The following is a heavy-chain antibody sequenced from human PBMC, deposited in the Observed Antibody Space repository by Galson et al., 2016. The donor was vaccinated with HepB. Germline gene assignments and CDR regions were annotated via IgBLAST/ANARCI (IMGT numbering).Heavy chain of an antibody. V-gene: IGHV4-61*01. CDR3: ARLASYGMDV. CDR2: IYYSGST. CDR1: GGSVSESSYY. Sequence: ETLSLTCTVSGGSVSESSYYWAWVRQPPGKGLEWIGYIYYSGSTNYNPSLKSRLTISVDTSKNQFSLKLSSVTAADTAVYYCARLASYGMDVWGQGTTVTVS. J-gene: IGHJ6*02.